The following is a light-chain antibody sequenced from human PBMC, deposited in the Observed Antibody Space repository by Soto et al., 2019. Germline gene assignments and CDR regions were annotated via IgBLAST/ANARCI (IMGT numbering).Light chain of an antibody. V-gene: IGKV3-11*01. CDR2: DAS. Sequence: ETVLTQSPATLSLSPGERATLSCRASQNIGTSLAWYQHKPGQAPRLLIYDASNRATGIPARFSGSGSGTYFTLATPSLEPEDFAVYYCQQRSDWPLFGGGPKVEIE. CDR3: QQRSDWPL. CDR1: QNIGTS. J-gene: IGKJ4*01.